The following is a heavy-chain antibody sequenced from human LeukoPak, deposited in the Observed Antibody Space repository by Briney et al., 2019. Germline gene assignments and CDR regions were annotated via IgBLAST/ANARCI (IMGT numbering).Heavy chain of an antibody. J-gene: IGHJ4*02. D-gene: IGHD3-22*01. V-gene: IGHV4-38-2*01. Sequence: GSLRLSCATSGFTFNDHYLGWVRQAPGKGLEWIGSIYYSGSTYYNPSLKSRVTISVDTSKNQFSLKLSSVTAADTAVYYCASLYYYDSSAHFDYWGQGTLVTVSS. CDR2: IYYSGST. CDR1: GFTFNDHY. CDR3: ASLYYYDSSAHFDY.